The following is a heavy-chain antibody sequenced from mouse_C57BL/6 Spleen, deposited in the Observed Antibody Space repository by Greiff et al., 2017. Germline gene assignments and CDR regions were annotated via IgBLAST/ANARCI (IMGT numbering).Heavy chain of an antibody. Sequence: VQLQQPGAELVKPGASVKISCKASGYAFSSYWMNWVKQRPGQGLEWIGQIYPCDGDTNYNGKFKGKATLTADKSSSTAYMQLSSLTSEDAAVYFCARSDLLWSSYWGQGTMVTVSA. CDR3: ARSDLLWSSY. CDR2: IYPCDGDT. D-gene: IGHD2-1*01. CDR1: GYAFSSYW. V-gene: IGHV1-80*01. J-gene: IGHJ3*01.